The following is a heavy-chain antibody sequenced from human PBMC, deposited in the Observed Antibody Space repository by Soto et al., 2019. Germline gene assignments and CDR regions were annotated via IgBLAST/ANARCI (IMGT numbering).Heavy chain of an antibody. J-gene: IGHJ4*02. V-gene: IGHV4-34*01. CDR2: INHSGST. CDR3: ARKGDYYGSGSLYYFDY. D-gene: IGHD3-10*01. CDR1: GGSFSGYY. Sequence: SETLSLTCAVYGGSFSGYYWSWIRQPPGKGLEWIGEINHSGSTNYNPSLKSRVTISEDTSKNQFSLKLSSVTAADTAVYYCARKGDYYGSGSLYYFDYWGQGTLVTVSS.